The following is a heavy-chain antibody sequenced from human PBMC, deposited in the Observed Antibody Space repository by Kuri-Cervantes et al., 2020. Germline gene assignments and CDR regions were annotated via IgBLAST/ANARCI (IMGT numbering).Heavy chain of an antibody. V-gene: IGHV3-30*03. CDR3: ARAQVDIVATMEYYFDY. D-gene: IGHD5-12*01. CDR2: ISYDGSNK. Sequence: GGSLRLSCAASGFTFSSYGMHWVRQAPGKGLEWVAVISYDGSNKYYADSVKGRFTISRDNSKNTLYLQMNSLRAEDTAVYYCARAQVDIVATMEYYFDYWGQGTLVTVSS. J-gene: IGHJ4*02. CDR1: GFTFSSYG.